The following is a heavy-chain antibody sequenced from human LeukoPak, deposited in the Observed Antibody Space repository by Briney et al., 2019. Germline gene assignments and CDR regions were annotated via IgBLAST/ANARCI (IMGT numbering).Heavy chain of an antibody. D-gene: IGHD3-22*01. Sequence: PGRSLRLSCAASGFTFSSYGMHWVRQAPGKGLEWVAVISYDGSNKYYADSVKGRFTISRDNSKNTLYLQMNSLRAEDTAVYYCAKNRVTYYYDSSGYYYDPDFDYWGQGTLVTVSS. V-gene: IGHV3-30*18. CDR1: GFTFSSYG. CDR3: AKNRVTYYYDSSGYYYDPDFDY. CDR2: ISYDGSNK. J-gene: IGHJ4*02.